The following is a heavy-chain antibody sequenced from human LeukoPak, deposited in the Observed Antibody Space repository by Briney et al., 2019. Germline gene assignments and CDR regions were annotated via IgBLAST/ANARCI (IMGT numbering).Heavy chain of an antibody. D-gene: IGHD5-18*01. J-gene: IGHJ4*02. CDR1: GFTVSSYE. CDR3: ARSRGYSYGYSADY. Sequence: GSLRLSCAASGFTVSSYEMNWVRQAPGKGLEWVSYISSSGSTIYYADSVKGRFTISRDNAKNSLYLQMNSLRAEDTAVYYCARSRGYSYGYSADYWGQGTLVTVSS. V-gene: IGHV3-48*03. CDR2: ISSSGSTI.